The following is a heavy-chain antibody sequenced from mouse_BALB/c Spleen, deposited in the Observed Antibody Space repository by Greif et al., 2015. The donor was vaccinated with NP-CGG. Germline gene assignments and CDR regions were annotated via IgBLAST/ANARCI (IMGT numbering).Heavy chain of an antibody. CDR2: IYPGDGDT. J-gene: IGHJ2*01. Sequence: QVQLKQSGAELVRPGSSVKISCKASGYAFSSYWMNWVKQRPGQGLEWIGQIYPGDGDTNYNGKFKGKATLTADKSSSTAYMQLSSLTSEDSAVYFCARWGWDDYWGQGTTLTVSS. CDR1: GYAFSSYW. D-gene: IGHD4-1*01. V-gene: IGHV1-80*01. CDR3: ARWGWDDY.